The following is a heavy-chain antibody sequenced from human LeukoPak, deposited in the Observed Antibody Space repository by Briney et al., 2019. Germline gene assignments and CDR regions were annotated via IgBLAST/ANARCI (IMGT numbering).Heavy chain of an antibody. J-gene: IGHJ3*02. CDR3: AKDGLGYYYDSSGRGAFDI. CDR1: GFTFSSYG. D-gene: IGHD3-22*01. CDR2: ISYDGSNK. V-gene: IGHV3-30*18. Sequence: GGSLRLSCAASGFTFSSYGMHWVRQAPGKGLEWVAVISYDGSNKYYADSVKGRFTISRDNSKNTLYLQMNSLRAEDTAVYYCAKDGLGYYYDSSGRGAFDIWGQGTMVTVSS.